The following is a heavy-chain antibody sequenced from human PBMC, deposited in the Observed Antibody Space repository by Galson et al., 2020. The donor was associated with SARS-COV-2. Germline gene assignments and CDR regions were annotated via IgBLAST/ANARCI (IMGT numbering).Heavy chain of an antibody. D-gene: IGHD1-26*01. CDR3: ARGMSGADRWHFDL. Sequence: SWTLSLTCTVSGSSLRSPTHYRGWIRQSPGKGLTRMETICYGGGTHHNPSLRSRVTISVDMSKNQFSLDVTSVTAADTAVYYCARGMSGADRWHFDLWGRGTLVKVSS. V-gene: IGHV4-39*07. CDR2: ICYGGGT. CDR1: GSSLRSPTHY. J-gene: IGHJ2*01.